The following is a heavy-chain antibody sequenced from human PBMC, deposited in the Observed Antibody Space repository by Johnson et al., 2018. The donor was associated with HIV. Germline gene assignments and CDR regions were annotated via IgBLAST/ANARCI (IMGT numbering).Heavy chain of an antibody. D-gene: IGHD4-23*01. CDR2: LSSGGDT. Sequence: VQLVESGGGLVQPGGSLRLSCAASGLSVSSYYMSWVRKAPGKGLEWVSVLSSGGDTYYTDSVKGRFTIPRDNSKNTLYLQMSSLRAEDTAVYYCAKSPGKDHGGNSGAFHIWGQGTMVTVSS. CDR1: GLSVSSYY. CDR3: AKSPGKDHGGNSGAFHI. V-gene: IGHV3-66*01. J-gene: IGHJ3*02.